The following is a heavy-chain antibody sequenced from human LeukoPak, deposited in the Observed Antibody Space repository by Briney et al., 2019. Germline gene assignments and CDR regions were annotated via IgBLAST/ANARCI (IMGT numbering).Heavy chain of an antibody. Sequence: GGSLRLSCAASGFTFSSYSMNWVRQAPGKGLEWVSSISSSSSYIYYADSVKGRFTISRDNAKNSLYLQMNSLRAEDTAVYYCAKSRRYDSSQPFGYWGQGTLVTVSS. D-gene: IGHD3-22*01. V-gene: IGHV3-21*04. CDR3: AKSRRYDSSQPFGY. CDR1: GFTFSSYS. CDR2: ISSSSSYI. J-gene: IGHJ4*02.